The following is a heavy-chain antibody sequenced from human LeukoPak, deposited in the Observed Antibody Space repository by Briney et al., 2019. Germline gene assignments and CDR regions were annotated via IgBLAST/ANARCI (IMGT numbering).Heavy chain of an antibody. CDR3: AGMRITTPTVRTLDY. V-gene: IGHV4-59*01. J-gene: IGHJ4*02. Sequence: SETLSLTCTVSKDSISSYYWSWIRQPPGKGLEWIGYIYYSGGTNYNPSLKSRVTISVDTSKNQFSLKLSSVTAADTAVYYCAGMRITTPTVRTLDYWGQGTLVTVSS. CDR2: IYYSGGT. D-gene: IGHD1-14*01. CDR1: KDSISSYY.